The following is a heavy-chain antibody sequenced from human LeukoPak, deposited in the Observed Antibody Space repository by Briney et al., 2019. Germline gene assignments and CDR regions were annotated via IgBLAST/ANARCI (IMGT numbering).Heavy chain of an antibody. CDR2: IYSGGST. J-gene: IGHJ5*02. V-gene: IGHV3-53*05. CDR3: ARNWFDP. Sequence: GGSLRLSCAASGFTVSSDYVSWIRQAPGKGLEWVSVIYSGGSTYYADSVKGRFTISRDKSKNTVYLQMNSLRFEDTAMYYCARNWFDPWGQGTLVTVSS. CDR1: GFTVSSDY.